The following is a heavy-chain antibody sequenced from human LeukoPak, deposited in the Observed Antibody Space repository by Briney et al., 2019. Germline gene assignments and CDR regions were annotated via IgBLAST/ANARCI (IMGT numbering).Heavy chain of an antibody. V-gene: IGHV1-8*01. CDR1: GYILTSYD. J-gene: IGHJ5*02. Sequence: ASVKVSCKASGYILTSYDINWVRQATGQGLEWMGWMNPTSGNTGYAQKFQGRVTMTRDTSISTAYMELNNLRSEDTAVYYCARERCPTKWFGELINGCWFDPWGQGTLVTVSS. CDR2: MNPTSGNT. CDR3: ARERCPTKWFGELINGCWFDP. D-gene: IGHD3-10*01.